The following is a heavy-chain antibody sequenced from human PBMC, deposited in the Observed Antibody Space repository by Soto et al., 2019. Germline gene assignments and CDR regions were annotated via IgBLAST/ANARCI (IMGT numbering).Heavy chain of an antibody. CDR3: AREAPYHGSGMYGDGMDV. CDR1: GYTFTAFA. CDR2: IKAGNGNT. J-gene: IGHJ6*02. D-gene: IGHD3-10*01. V-gene: IGHV1-3*01. Sequence: QVQLVQSGAEVKQPGASVQVSCKASGYTFTAFAIHWVRQAPGLRPEWMGWIKAGNGNTKSSQKFQGRVTITMDTSASTAYMELSSQRSEDTAVYYCAREAPYHGSGMYGDGMDVWGQGTTVTVSS.